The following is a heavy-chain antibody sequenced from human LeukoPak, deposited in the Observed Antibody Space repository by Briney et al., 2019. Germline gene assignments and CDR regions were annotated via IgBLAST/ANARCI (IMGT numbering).Heavy chain of an antibody. CDR1: GCTFSSYW. CDR3: ARGSRFADI. Sequence: GGSLILSCAASGCTFSSYWMHWVRQAPGTGLVWVSRINSDGSSANYADSVKGRFTFTRDNAKRTLYLQMNSLRAEDTAVYYCARGSRFADIWGQGTMVTVSP. J-gene: IGHJ3*02. V-gene: IGHV3-74*01. CDR2: INSDGSSA.